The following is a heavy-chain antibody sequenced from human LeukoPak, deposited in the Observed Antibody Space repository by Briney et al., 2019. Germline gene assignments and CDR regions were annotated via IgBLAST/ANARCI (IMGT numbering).Heavy chain of an antibody. CDR2: IKEDGREK. CDR3: ARDWVAGVPFDAFDI. CDR1: GFTLSNYW. J-gene: IGHJ3*02. D-gene: IGHD3-10*01. V-gene: IGHV3-7*01. Sequence: GGSLRLSCVASGFTLSNYWMSWVRQAPGKGLEWVANIKEDGREKYYVGSVKGRFTISRDNAKNSLYLHMDSLTAEDTAIYYCARDWVAGVPFDAFDIWGQGTMVSVSS.